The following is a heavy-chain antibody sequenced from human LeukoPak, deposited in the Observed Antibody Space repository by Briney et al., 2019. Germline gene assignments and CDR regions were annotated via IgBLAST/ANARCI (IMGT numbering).Heavy chain of an antibody. CDR3: AKDRSCSGSSCNVGS. Sequence: GGSLRLSCAAAGFTFSSFAMSWVRQAPGKGLEWVSAISGSGGSTFYADSVKGRFTISRDNSKNTLFLQMNSLRAEDTAVYYCAKDRSCSGSSCNVGSWGQGTMVTVSS. CDR2: ISGSGGST. V-gene: IGHV3-23*01. CDR1: GFTFSSFA. D-gene: IGHD2-2*01. J-gene: IGHJ3*01.